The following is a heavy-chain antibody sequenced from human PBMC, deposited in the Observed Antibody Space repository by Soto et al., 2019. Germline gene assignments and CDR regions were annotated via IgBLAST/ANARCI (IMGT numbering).Heavy chain of an antibody. J-gene: IGHJ4*02. D-gene: IGHD3-22*01. CDR1: GFTFSSYA. Sequence: PGGSLRLSCAASGFTFSSYAMRWVRQAPGKGLEWVAVISYDGSNKYYADSVKGRFTISRDNSKNTLYLQMNSLRAEDTAVYYCARGNGGSYYYDSSGYSAIGYWGQGTLVTVSS. CDR2: ISYDGSNK. CDR3: ARGNGGSYYYDSSGYSAIGY. V-gene: IGHV3-30-3*01.